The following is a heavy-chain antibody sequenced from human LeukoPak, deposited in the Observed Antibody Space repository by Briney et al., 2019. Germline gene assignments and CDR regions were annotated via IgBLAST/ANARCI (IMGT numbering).Heavy chain of an antibody. V-gene: IGHV1-2*02. CDR2: INPNSGGT. D-gene: IGHD1-1*01. CDR1: GYTFTGYY. J-gene: IGHJ3*01. CDR3: ARGGPLEWAPDAFDL. Sequence: EASVKVSCKASGYTFTGYYMHWVRQAPGQGLEWMGWINPNSGGTNYAQKFQGRVTMTRDTSISTAYMELSRLRSDDTAVFYCARGGPLEWAPDAFDLWGQGTMVTVSS.